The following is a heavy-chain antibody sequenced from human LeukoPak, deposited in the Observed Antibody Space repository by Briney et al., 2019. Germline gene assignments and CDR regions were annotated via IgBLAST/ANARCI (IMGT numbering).Heavy chain of an antibody. V-gene: IGHV3-30-3*01. Sequence: GRSLRLSCAASGFTFSSYAMHWVRQAPGKGLEWVAVISYDGSNKYYADSVKGRFTISRDNSKNTLYLQMNSLRAEDTAVYYCAGADTYYDILTGYRTQYFQHWGQGTLVTVSS. D-gene: IGHD3-9*01. CDR2: ISYDGSNK. J-gene: IGHJ1*01. CDR1: GFTFSSYA. CDR3: AGADTYYDILTGYRTQYFQH.